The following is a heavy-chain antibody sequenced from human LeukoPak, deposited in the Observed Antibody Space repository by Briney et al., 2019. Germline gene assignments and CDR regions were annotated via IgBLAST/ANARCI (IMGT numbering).Heavy chain of an antibody. J-gene: IGHJ6*03. V-gene: IGHV3-23*01. CDR1: GFTFSSYA. D-gene: IGHD5/OR15-5a*01. CDR3: AKSVHPLENYYYMDV. Sequence: SGGSLRLSCAASGFTFSSYAMHWVRQAPGKGLEWVSAISGSGGSTYYADSVKGRFTISRDNSKNTLYLQMNSLRAEDTAVYYCAKSVHPLENYYYMDVWGKGTTVTVSS. CDR2: ISGSGGST.